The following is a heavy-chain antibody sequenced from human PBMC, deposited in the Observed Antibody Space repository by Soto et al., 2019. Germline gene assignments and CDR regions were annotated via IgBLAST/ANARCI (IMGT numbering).Heavy chain of an antibody. V-gene: IGHV1-8*01. CDR2: MNPNSGNT. J-gene: IGHJ6*02. Sequence: GASVKVSCKASGYTFTSYNVNWARQATGQGLEWMGWMNPNSGNTGYAQKFQGRVTMTRDTSTSTVYMELSSLRSEDTAVYYCARERRNTIYYYYGMDVWGQGTTVTVSS. CDR3: ARERRNTIYYYYGMDV. CDR1: GYTFTSYN. D-gene: IGHD3-3*01.